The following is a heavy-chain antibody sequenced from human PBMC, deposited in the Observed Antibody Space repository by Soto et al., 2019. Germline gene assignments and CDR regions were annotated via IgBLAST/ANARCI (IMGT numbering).Heavy chain of an antibody. D-gene: IGHD1-26*01. V-gene: IGHV3-48*02. CDR2: ISSGSKTI. CDR1: GFTFSGYS. J-gene: IGHJ4*02. Sequence: GGSLRLSCAASGFTFSGYSVNWVRQAPGKGLEWVSYISSGSKTIFYAESVRGRFTVSRDNARNSQYLHMNSLRDEDTAVYYCAREDILGARSFDYWGQGTLVTVSS. CDR3: AREDILGARSFDY.